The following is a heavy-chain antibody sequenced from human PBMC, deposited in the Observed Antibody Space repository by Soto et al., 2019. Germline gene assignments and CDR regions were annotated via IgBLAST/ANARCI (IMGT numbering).Heavy chain of an antibody. D-gene: IGHD6-19*01. J-gene: IGHJ4*02. CDR3: ARHLPRSSGWYDY. Sequence: GESLKISCKGSGYSFNSYWNSWVRQMPGKGLEWMGRIDPSDSYTNYSPSFQGHVTISADKSISTAYLQWSSLKASDTAMYYCARHLPRSSGWYDYWGQGTLVTVSS. CDR1: GYSFNSYW. V-gene: IGHV5-10-1*01. CDR2: IDPSDSYT.